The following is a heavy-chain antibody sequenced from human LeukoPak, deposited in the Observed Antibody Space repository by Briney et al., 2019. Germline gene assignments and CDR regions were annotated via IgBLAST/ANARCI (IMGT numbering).Heavy chain of an antibody. J-gene: IGHJ4*02. V-gene: IGHV3-21*01. Sequence: PGGSLRLSCAAPGFTFSSYTMNWVRQAPGKGLEWVSSIPDSGSYSHHADSVKGRFTISRDNAKNSLYLHMNNLGAGDTAVYYCVRGDSRDYWGQGTLVTVSS. CDR2: IPDSGSYS. D-gene: IGHD6-13*01. CDR1: GFTFSSYT. CDR3: VRGDSRDY.